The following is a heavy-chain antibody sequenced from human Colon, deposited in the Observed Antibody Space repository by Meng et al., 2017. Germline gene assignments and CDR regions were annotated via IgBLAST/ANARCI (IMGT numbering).Heavy chain of an antibody. Sequence: EVQLVESGGGLVTPGGSLRLSCAASGFTFISYSMNWVRQAPGKGLEWVSSVSSNSYYIYYADSVEGRFTISRDNAKNSLYLQMNSLRAEDTAVYYCARAEYGDLDFDHWGQGTLVTVSS. J-gene: IGHJ4*02. CDR3: ARAEYGDLDFDH. CDR1: GFTFISYS. V-gene: IGHV3-21*06. CDR2: VSSNSYYI. D-gene: IGHD4-17*01.